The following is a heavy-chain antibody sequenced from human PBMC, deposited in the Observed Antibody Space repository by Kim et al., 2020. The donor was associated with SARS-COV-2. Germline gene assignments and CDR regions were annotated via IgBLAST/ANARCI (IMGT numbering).Heavy chain of an antibody. V-gene: IGHV3-33*01. CDR2: IWYDGSNK. J-gene: IGHJ4*02. CDR3: AREEGAYDYVWGSYISGYFDY. Sequence: GGSLRLSCAASGFTFSSYGMHWVRQAPGKGLEWVAVIWYDGSNKYYADSVKGRFTISRDNSKNTLYLQMNSLRAEDTAVYYCAREEGAYDYVWGSYISGYFDYWGQGTLVTVSS. CDR1: GFTFSSYG. D-gene: IGHD3-16*01.